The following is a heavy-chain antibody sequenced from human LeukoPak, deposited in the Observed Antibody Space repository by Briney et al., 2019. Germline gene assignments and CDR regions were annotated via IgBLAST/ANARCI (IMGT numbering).Heavy chain of an antibody. Sequence: SETLSLTCAVYGGSFSGYYWSWIRQPPGKGLEWIGEINHSGSTNYNPSLKSRVTISVDTSKNQFSLKLSSVTAADTAVYYCARGSPIGFYCSSTSCYSRWLDPWGQGTLVTVSS. D-gene: IGHD2-2*02. CDR3: ARGSPIGFYCSSTSCYSRWLDP. J-gene: IGHJ5*02. CDR2: INHSGST. V-gene: IGHV4-34*01. CDR1: GGSFSGYY.